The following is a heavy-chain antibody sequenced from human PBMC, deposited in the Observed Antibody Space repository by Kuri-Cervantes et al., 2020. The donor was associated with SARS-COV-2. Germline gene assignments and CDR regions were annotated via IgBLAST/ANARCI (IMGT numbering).Heavy chain of an antibody. Sequence: GESLKISCKASGYTFTSYGISWVRQAPGQGLEWMGWINPNSGGTKYSQKFQGRVTITRDTSASTAYMELSSLRSEDTAVYYCAREGAETVTRLWGYYYYGMDVWGQGITVTFSS. V-gene: IGHV1-18*04. J-gene: IGHJ6*02. CDR1: GYTFTSYG. CDR3: AREGAETVTRLWGYYYYGMDV. D-gene: IGHD4-11*01. CDR2: INPNSGGT.